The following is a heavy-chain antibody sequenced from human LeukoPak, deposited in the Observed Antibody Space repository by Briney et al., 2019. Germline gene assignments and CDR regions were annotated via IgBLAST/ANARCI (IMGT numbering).Heavy chain of an antibody. CDR2: IKSKADGETI. D-gene: IGHD1-20*01. CDR1: GFTFTNAW. Sequence: GGSRRLSCAASGFTFTNAWMNWVRQAPGKGLEWVGRIKSKADGETIDYAAPVKGRFTFSRDDSKNMLYLQMNSLKSEDTAVYYCSTLTSRGLSDSWGQGTLVTVSS. CDR3: STLTSRGLSDS. V-gene: IGHV3-15*07. J-gene: IGHJ4*02.